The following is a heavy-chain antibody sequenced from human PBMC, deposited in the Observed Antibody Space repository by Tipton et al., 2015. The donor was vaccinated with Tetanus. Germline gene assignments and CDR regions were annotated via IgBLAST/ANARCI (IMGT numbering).Heavy chain of an antibody. D-gene: IGHD2-21*01. Sequence: QLVQSGAELKKPGASVKVSCKASGYTFTGYYMYWVRQAPGQGLEWVGWIDPNSGATIYAQNFQGRVTMTRDTSISTVYMELSRLGSDDTAVYYCARDRGDYIFYGMDVWGPGTTVTVSS. CDR1: GYTFTGYY. CDR2: IDPNSGAT. J-gene: IGHJ6*02. CDR3: ARDRGDYIFYGMDV. V-gene: IGHV1-2*02.